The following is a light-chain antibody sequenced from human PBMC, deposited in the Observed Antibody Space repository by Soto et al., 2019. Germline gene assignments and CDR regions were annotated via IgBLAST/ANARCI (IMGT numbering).Light chain of an antibody. CDR2: SAS. CDR3: QQSLTMPIT. J-gene: IGKJ5*01. Sequence: DILMTQCATSRSDPVGERVTITCRASQSIHIYLNWYLQRPGQAPNLLFRSASTLQRGVPSRFSGSRSRTEFTLTIADLQPDDFGTYYCQQSLTMPITFGHGTRLEIK. CDR1: QSIHIY. V-gene: IGKV1-39*01.